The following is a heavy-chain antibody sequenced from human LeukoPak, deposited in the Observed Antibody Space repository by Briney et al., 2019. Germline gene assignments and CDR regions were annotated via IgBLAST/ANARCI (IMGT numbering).Heavy chain of an antibody. J-gene: IGHJ6*02. Sequence: SETLSLTCTVSGYSISSGYYWGWIRQPPGKGLEWIGSIYHSGSTYYNPSLKSRVTISVDTSKNQFSLKLSSVTAADTAVYYCARDRATVTPDGMDVWGQGTTVTVSS. CDR2: IYHSGST. CDR3: ARDRATVTPDGMDV. CDR1: GYSISSGYY. D-gene: IGHD4-17*01. V-gene: IGHV4-38-2*02.